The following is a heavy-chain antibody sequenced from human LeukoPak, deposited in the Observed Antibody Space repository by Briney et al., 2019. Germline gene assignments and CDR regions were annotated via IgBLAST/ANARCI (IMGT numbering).Heavy chain of an antibody. V-gene: IGHV3-21*01. D-gene: IGHD2-15*01. J-gene: IGHJ5*02. CDR3: AGGAVVVVAATRSWFDP. CDR2: ISSSSSYI. CDR1: GFTFSSYS. Sequence: TGGSLRLSCAASGFTFSSYSMNWVRQAPGKGLEWVSSISSSSSYIYYADSVKGRSTISRDNAKNSLYLQMNSLRAEDTAVYYCAGGAVVVVAATRSWFDPWGQGTLVTVSS.